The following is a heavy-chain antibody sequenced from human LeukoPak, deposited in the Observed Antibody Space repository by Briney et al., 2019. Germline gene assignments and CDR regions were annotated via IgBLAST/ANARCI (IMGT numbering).Heavy chain of an antibody. J-gene: IGHJ4*02. V-gene: IGHV3-7*01. CDR3: ASSYAPFDY. CDR2: IREDGSVK. D-gene: IGHD3-10*01. CDR1: GFTFRSYW. Sequence: TGGSLRLSCAASGFTFRSYWMSWVRQAPGKGLEWVASIREDGSVKHYVDSVEGRFTISRDNAKNSLSLQMNSLRAEDTAVYYCASSYAPFDYWGQGSLVAVSS.